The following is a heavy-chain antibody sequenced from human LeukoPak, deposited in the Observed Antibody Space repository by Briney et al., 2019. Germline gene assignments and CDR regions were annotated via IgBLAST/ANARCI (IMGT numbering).Heavy chain of an antibody. J-gene: IGHJ4*02. Sequence: SETLSLTCTVSGGSISSSSYYWGWIRQPPGKGLEWIGSIYYSGSTYYNPSLKSRVTISVDTSKNQFSLKLSSVTAADTAVYYCACTRGSSGYYHPFDYWGQGTLVTVPS. CDR1: GGSISSSSYY. V-gene: IGHV4-39*07. CDR3: ACTRGSSGYYHPFDY. D-gene: IGHD3-22*01. CDR2: IYYSGST.